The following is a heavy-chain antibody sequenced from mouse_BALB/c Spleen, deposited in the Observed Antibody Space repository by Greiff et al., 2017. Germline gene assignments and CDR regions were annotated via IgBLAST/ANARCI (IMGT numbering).Heavy chain of an antibody. D-gene: IGHD4-1*01. CDR2: ISDGGSYT. J-gene: IGHJ4*01. V-gene: IGHV5-4*02. Sequence: EVQGVESGGGLVKPGGSLKLSCAASGFTFSDYYMYWVRQTPEKRLEWVATISDGGSYTYYPDSVKGRFTITRDNAKNNLYLQMSSLKSEDTAMYYCARLTGYYYAIDYWGQGTSVTVSS. CDR1: GFTFSDYY. CDR3: ARLTGYYYAIDY.